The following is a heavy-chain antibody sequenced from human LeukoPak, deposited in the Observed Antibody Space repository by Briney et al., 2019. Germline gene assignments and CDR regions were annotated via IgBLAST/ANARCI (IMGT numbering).Heavy chain of an antibody. D-gene: IGHD6-13*01. CDR3: ARGYSSWNP. Sequence: SETLSLTCTVSGGSISNYYWNWIRQPPGKGLELIGYIYYSESTNYNPSLKSRVTISVDTSKNQFPLKLSSVTAADTAVYYCARGYSSWNPWGQGTLVTVSS. CDR1: GGSISNYY. V-gene: IGHV4-59*01. J-gene: IGHJ1*01. CDR2: IYYSEST.